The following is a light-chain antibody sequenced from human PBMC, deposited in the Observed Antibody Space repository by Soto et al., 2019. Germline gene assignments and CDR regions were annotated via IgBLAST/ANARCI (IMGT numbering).Light chain of an antibody. CDR1: SSDVGGYNY. Sequence: QSALTQARSVSGSPGQAVTISCTGTSSDVGGYNYVSWYQQHPGKSPKLMIYDVSKRPSGVPDRFFGSKSGNTASLTSSVLQAEDEADYYCCSYAGSYTFDVVFGGGTKLTVL. J-gene: IGLJ2*01. V-gene: IGLV2-11*01. CDR2: DVS. CDR3: CSYAGSYTFDVV.